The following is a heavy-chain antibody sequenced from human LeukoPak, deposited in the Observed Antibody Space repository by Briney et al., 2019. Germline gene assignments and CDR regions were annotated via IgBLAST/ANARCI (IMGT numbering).Heavy chain of an antibody. Sequence: SETLSLTCAVYGGSFSGYYWSWIRQPPGKGPEWIGEINHSGSTNHNPSLKSRVTISVDASKNQFSLKLSSVTAADTAVYYCARDKVVSADNWFDPWGQGTLVTVSS. CDR3: ARDKVVSADNWFDP. V-gene: IGHV4-34*01. J-gene: IGHJ5*02. D-gene: IGHD3-22*01. CDR2: INHSGST. CDR1: GGSFSGYY.